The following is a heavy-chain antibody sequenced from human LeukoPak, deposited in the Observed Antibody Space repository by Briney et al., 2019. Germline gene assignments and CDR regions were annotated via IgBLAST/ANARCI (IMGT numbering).Heavy chain of an antibody. CDR1: GFTFSSYA. CDR2: ISGSGGST. Sequence: GGSLRLLCAASGFTFSSYAMSWVRQAPGKGLEWVSAISGSGGSTYYADSVKGRFTISRDNSKNTLYLQMNSLRAEDTAVYYCAKVLYSNYRIPHYWGQGTLVTVSS. D-gene: IGHD4-11*01. J-gene: IGHJ4*02. CDR3: AKVLYSNYRIPHY. V-gene: IGHV3-23*01.